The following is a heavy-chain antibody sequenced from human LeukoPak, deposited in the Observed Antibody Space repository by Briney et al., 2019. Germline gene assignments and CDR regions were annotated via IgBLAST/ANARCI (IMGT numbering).Heavy chain of an antibody. CDR3: ARMRDGYMGRYYFDY. CDR2: IKKDGSDK. V-gene: IGHV3-7*02. Sequence: GGSLRLSCAASGFTFSSYWMSWVRQAPGKGLEWVANIKKDGSDKKYVDSVKGRFTTSRDNAKNSLYLQMNSLRAEDTAVYYCARMRDGYMGRYYFDYWGQGTLVTVSS. CDR1: GFTFSSYW. D-gene: IGHD5-24*01. J-gene: IGHJ4*02.